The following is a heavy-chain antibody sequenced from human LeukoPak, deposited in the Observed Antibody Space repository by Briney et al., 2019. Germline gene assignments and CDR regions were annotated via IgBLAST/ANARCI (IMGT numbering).Heavy chain of an antibody. V-gene: IGHV3-23*01. CDR1: GFTFGGYG. CDR3: AKHTVTTPYYYYYMDV. J-gene: IGHJ6*03. CDR2: ISGSGGST. Sequence: GGSLRLSCAGSGFTFGGYGMHWFRQAPGKGLEWVSAISGSGGSTYYADSVKGRFTISRDNSKNTLYLQMNSLRAEDTAVYYCAKHTVTTPYYYYYMDVWGKGTTVTVSS. D-gene: IGHD4-17*01.